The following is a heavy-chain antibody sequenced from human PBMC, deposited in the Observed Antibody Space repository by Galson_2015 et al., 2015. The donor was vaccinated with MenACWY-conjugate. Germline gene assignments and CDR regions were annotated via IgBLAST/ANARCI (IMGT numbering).Heavy chain of an antibody. CDR1: GFTFSSYG. V-gene: IGHV3-30*02. J-gene: IGHJ4*02. CDR2: IRYDGSNK. CDR3: AKDHFTMVRGVIQHFDY. Sequence: SLRLSCAASGFTFSSYGMHWVRQAPGKGLEWVAFIRYDGSNKYYADSVKGRSTISRDNSKNTLYLQMNSLRAEDTAVYYCAKDHFTMVRGVIQHFDYWGQGTLVTVSS. D-gene: IGHD3-10*01.